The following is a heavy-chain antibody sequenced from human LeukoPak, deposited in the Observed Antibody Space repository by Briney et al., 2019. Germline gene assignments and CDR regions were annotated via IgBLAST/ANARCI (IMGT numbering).Heavy chain of an antibody. Sequence: PSETLSLTCTVSGGSISSGGYYWSWIRQHPGKGLEWIGYIYYSGSTYYNPSLKSRVTISVDTSKDQFSLKLSSVTAADTAVYYCARVCTMIVDQDYYLDYWGQGTLVTVSS. J-gene: IGHJ4*02. V-gene: IGHV4-31*03. CDR3: ARVCTMIVDQDYYLDY. D-gene: IGHD3-22*01. CDR2: IYYSGST. CDR1: GGSISSGGYY.